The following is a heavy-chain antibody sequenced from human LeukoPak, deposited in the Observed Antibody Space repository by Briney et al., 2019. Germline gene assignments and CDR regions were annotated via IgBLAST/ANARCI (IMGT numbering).Heavy chain of an antibody. CDR3: AKDSYSSGWADY. CDR2: IRYDGSNK. D-gene: IGHD6-19*01. J-gene: IGHJ4*02. V-gene: IGHV3-30*02. CDR1: GFTFSSYG. Sequence: GGSLRLSCAASGFTFSSYGMHWVRQAPGKGLEWVAFIRYDGSNKYYADSVKGRFTISRDNSKNTLYLQMNGLRAEDTAVYYCAKDSYSSGWADYWGQGTLVTVSS.